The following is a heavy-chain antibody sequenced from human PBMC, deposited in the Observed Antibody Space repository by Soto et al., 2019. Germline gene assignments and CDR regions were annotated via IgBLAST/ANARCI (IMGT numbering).Heavy chain of an antibody. V-gene: IGHV1-3*01. J-gene: IGHJ4*02. CDR1: GYTFTSYA. CDR3: ARDLGGWPDY. D-gene: IGHD2-15*01. Sequence: QVQLVQSGAEVKKPGASVKVSCKASGYTFTSYAMNWVRQAPGQRLEWMGWINAGNGNTKYTQTFQGRVTITRDTSANTAYMELSSLRSEDTAVYYCARDLGGWPDYWGQGTLVTVSS. CDR2: INAGNGNT.